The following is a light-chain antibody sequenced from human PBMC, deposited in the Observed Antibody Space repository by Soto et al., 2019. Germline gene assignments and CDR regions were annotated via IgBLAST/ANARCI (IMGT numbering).Light chain of an antibody. CDR2: KAS. J-gene: IGKJ1*01. Sequence: DIQMTQPPSTLSASVGDRVTITCRASRSISSWLAWYQQKPGKAPKLLIYKASSLESGVPSRFSGSGSGTEFTLTISSLQPDDFATHYCQQYNSYSPWTFGQGTKVDIK. CDR1: RSISSW. V-gene: IGKV1-5*03. CDR3: QQYNSYSPWT.